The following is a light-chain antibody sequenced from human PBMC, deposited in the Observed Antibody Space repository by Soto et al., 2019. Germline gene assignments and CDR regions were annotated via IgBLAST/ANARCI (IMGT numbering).Light chain of an antibody. CDR1: SGHSSYA. CDR2: LNSDGSH. Sequence: QLVLTQSPSASASLGASVKLTCTLSSGHSSYAIAWHQQQPEKGPRYLMKLNSDGSHSKGDGIPDRFSGSSSGAERYLIISRLQSEDEADYYCQTWGTGIHVFGTGTKVTFL. J-gene: IGLJ1*01. V-gene: IGLV4-69*01. CDR3: QTWGTGIHV.